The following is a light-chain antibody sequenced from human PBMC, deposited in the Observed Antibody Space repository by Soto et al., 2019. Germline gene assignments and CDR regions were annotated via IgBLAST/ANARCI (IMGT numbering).Light chain of an antibody. J-gene: IGLJ1*01. CDR3: WSYAGSFTYV. V-gene: IGLV2-23*02. CDR2: EVS. Sequence: QYALTQPASVSGSPGQSITISCTGSSSDVGSYTLVSWYQQHPGKVPKLMIYEVSKRPSGVSVRFSGSRSGNTASLTISGLQAEDEADYFCWSYAGSFTYVFGTGTKVTVL. CDR1: SSDVGSYTL.